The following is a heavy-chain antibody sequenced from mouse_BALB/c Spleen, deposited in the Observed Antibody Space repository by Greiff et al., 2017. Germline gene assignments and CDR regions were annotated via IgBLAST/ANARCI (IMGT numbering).Heavy chain of an antibody. V-gene: IGHV14-1*02. Sequence: VQLQQSGPELVKTGASVKISCKASGYSFTGYYMHWVKQSHGKSLEWIGWIDPENGNTIYDPKFQGKASITADTSSNTAYLQLSSLTSEDTAVYYCARGLRQVVYFDYWGQGTTLTVSS. CDR2: IDPENGNT. CDR1: GYSFTGYY. D-gene: IGHD2-4*01. CDR3: ARGLRQVVYFDY. J-gene: IGHJ2*01.